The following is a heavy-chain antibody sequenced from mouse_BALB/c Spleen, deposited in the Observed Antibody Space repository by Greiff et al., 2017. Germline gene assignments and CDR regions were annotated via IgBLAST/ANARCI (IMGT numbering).Heavy chain of an antibody. V-gene: IGHV2-9*02. D-gene: IGHD1-1*01. CDR1: GFSLTSYG. J-gene: IGHJ4*01. CDR3: ARGYYGSSPYAMDC. Sequence: QVQLKQSGPGLVAPSQSLSTTCTVSGFSLTSYGVHWVRQPPGKGLEWLGVIWAGGSTNYNSALMSRLSISKDNSKSQVFLKMNSLQTDDTAMYYGARGYYGSSPYAMDCWGQGTSVTVSS. CDR2: IWAGGST.